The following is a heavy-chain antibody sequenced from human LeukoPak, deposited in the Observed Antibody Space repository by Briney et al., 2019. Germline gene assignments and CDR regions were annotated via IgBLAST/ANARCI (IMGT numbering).Heavy chain of an antibody. CDR2: IYSGGST. Sequence: GGSLRLSCAASGFTVSSNYMSWVRQVPGKGLEWVSVIYSGGSTYYADSVKGRFTISRDNSKNTLYLQMNSLRAEDTAMYYCARVGREYSSSSPPDYWGQGTLVTVSS. J-gene: IGHJ4*02. D-gene: IGHD6-6*01. V-gene: IGHV3-53*01. CDR3: ARVGREYSSSSPPDY. CDR1: GFTVSSNY.